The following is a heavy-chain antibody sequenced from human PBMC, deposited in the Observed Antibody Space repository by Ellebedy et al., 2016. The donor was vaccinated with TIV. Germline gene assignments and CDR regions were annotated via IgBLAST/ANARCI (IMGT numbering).Heavy chain of an antibody. V-gene: IGHV3-23*01. CDR2: ISANGGTK. CDR3: ARRSTDFAFDS. CDR1: GFTFSTSP. Sequence: GESLKISCAASGFTFSTSPMNWVRQAPGEGLEWVSIISANGGTKYYADSVKGRFTISRDNSKTTLFLQMSSLRAEDTAVYFCARRSTDFAFDSWGQGTLVTVSS. D-gene: IGHD3/OR15-3a*01. J-gene: IGHJ4*02.